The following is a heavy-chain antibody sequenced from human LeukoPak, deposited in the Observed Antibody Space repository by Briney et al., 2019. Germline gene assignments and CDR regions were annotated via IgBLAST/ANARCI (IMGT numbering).Heavy chain of an antibody. CDR2: INPSGGST. Sequence: ASVKVSCKASGYTFTGYYMHWVRQAPGRGLEWMGIINPSGGSTSYAQKFQGRVTMTRDTSTSTVYMELSSLRSEDTAVYYCARDLYDFWSAPDYWGQGTLVTVSS. V-gene: IGHV1-46*01. D-gene: IGHD3-3*01. CDR3: ARDLYDFWSAPDY. J-gene: IGHJ4*02. CDR1: GYTFTGYY.